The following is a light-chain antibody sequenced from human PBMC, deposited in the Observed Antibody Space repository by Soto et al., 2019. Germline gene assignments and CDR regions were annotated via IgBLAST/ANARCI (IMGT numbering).Light chain of an antibody. CDR2: GAS. V-gene: IGKV3-15*01. J-gene: IGKJ5*01. CDR3: QQYNNWPFIT. CDR1: QSVEGN. Sequence: DIVMTQSPATLSVSPGERATLSCRASQSVEGNLAWYQQKPGQSPRLLIYGASSRATGIPARFSGSGSWTEFTLTISSLQSEDFAVYYCQQYNNWPFITFGQGTRLEIK.